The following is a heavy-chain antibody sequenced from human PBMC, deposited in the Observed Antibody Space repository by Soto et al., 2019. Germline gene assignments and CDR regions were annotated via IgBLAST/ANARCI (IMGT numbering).Heavy chain of an antibody. CDR1: GFTFSNVW. J-gene: IGHJ4*02. Sequence: EVQLVESGGGLVKPGGSLRLSCAASGFTFSNVWMNWVRQAPGKGLEWVGRIKSKTDGGTTDYAAPVKGRFTISRDNSKNTLYLQMHSLKTEHTAVYYCTPLALKYSSGWYEFSDWGQGTLVTVST. CDR2: IKSKTDGGTT. D-gene: IGHD6-19*01. CDR3: TPLALKYSSGWYEFSD. V-gene: IGHV3-15*07.